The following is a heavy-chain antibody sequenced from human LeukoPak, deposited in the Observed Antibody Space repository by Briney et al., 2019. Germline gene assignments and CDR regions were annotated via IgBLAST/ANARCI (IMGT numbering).Heavy chain of an antibody. CDR1: RCTVSSNY. CDR3: ARAPGIAAAADY. D-gene: IGHD6-13*01. V-gene: IGHV3-53*01. CDR2: IYSGGST. J-gene: IGHJ4*02. Sequence: GGSLRLSCAASRCTVSSNYMSWVRQDPGKALEWVSVIYSGGSTYYADSVRGRFTISRDNSKNTLYLQMNSLRAEDTAVYYCARAPGIAAAADYWGQGTLVTVSS.